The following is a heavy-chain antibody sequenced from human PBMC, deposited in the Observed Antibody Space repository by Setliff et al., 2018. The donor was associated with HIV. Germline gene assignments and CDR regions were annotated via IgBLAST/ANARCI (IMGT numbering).Heavy chain of an antibody. J-gene: IGHJ6*03. CDR1: GYTFTNYW. V-gene: IGHV5-51*01. Sequence: PGESLKISCKASGYTFTNYWIGWVRQMPGKGLEWMGVIYPGDSVTRYSPSFEGQVTISADRSINTVYLQWSSLRASDTAIFYCTRHPLRPGIAGYFYFVDVWGTGTTVTVSS. CDR2: IYPGDSVT. CDR3: TRHPLRPGIAGYFYFVDV. D-gene: IGHD3-9*01.